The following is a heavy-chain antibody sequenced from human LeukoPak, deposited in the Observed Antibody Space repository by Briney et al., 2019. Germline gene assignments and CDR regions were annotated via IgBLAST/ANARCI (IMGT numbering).Heavy chain of an antibody. Sequence: GGSLRLSCAASGFTFRSNAMSWVRQAPGKGLEWVSGISGSGLSTDYADSVKGRFTISRDNSKNTLYLEINSLRAEDTALYYCARAATDYWGQGTLVTVSS. CDR3: ARAATDY. J-gene: IGHJ4*02. CDR1: GFTFRSNA. V-gene: IGHV3-23*01. CDR2: ISGSGLST.